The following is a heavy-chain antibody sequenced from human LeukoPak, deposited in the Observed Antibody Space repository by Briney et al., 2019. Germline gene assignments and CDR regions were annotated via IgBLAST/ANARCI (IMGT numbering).Heavy chain of an antibody. D-gene: IGHD3-16*01. J-gene: IGHJ4*02. V-gene: IGHV4-38-2*02. CDR3: AREPGEWLRTGNFDY. CDR1: GYSISSGYY. Sequence: PSETLSLTCTVSGYSISSGYYWGWIRQPPGKGLEWIGSIYHSGSTYYNPSLKSRVTISVDTSKNQFSLKLSSVTAADTAVYYCAREPGEWLRTGNFDYWGQGTLVTVSS. CDR2: IYHSGST.